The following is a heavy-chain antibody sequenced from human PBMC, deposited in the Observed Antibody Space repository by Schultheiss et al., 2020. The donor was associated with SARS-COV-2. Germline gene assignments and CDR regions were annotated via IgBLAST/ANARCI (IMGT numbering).Heavy chain of an antibody. CDR3: ARDSASSGNSAFDI. J-gene: IGHJ3*02. V-gene: IGHV4-59*01. Sequence: SQTLSLTCAVYGGSFSAYYWSWIRQPPGKGLEWIGYIYYSGSTYYNPSLKSRVTISVDTSKNQFSLKLSSVTAADTAVYYCARDSASSGNSAFDIWGQGTMVTVSS. CDR2: IYYSGST. D-gene: IGHD4-23*01. CDR1: GGSFSAYY.